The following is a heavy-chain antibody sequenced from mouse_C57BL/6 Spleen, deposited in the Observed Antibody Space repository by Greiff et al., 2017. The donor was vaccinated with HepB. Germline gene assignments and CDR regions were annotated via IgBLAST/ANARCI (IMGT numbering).Heavy chain of an antibody. CDR3: ARVWDFYAMDY. D-gene: IGHD4-1*01. J-gene: IGHJ4*01. CDR1: GFTFSDYG. Sequence: EVQVVESGGGLVKPGGSLKLSCAASGFTFSDYGMHWVRQAPEKGLEWVAYISSGSSTIYYADTVKGRFTISRDNAKNTLFRQMTSLRSEDTAMYYCARVWDFYAMDYWGQGTSVTVSS. CDR2: ISSGSSTI. V-gene: IGHV5-17*01.